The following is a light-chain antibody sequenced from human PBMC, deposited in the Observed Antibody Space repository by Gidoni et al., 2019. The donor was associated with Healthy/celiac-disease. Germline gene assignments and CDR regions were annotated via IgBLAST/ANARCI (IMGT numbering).Light chain of an antibody. CDR1: QGISSW. CDR3: QQSNSFPLA. J-gene: IGKJ1*01. V-gene: IGKV1-12*01. CDR2: AAS. Sequence: DIQLTQPPSSVSASVGNRVTNTCRASQGISSWLAWYQRKPGKAPKLRIYAASMLQRGVPSRSSGSGSGTDFTLTISSLQLEDFETYYCQQSNSFPLAFGQGTKVEIK.